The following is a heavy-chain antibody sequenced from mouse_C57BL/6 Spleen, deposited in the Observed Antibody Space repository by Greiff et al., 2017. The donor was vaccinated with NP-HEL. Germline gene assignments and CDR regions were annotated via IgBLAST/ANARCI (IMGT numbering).Heavy chain of an antibody. D-gene: IGHD2-4*01. CDR2: INPNNGGT. V-gene: IGHV1-22*01. Sequence: VQLQQSGPELVKPGASVKMSCKASGYTFTDYNMHWVKQSHGKSLEWIGYINPNNGGTSYNQKFKGKATLTVNKSSSTAYMELRSLTSEDSAVYYCARQYDYYYYAMDYWGQGTSVTVSS. CDR1: GYTFTDYN. CDR3: ARQYDYYYYAMDY. J-gene: IGHJ4*01.